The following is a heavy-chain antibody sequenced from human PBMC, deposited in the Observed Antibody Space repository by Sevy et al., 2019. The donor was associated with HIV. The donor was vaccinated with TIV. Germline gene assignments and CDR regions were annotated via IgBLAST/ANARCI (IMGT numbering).Heavy chain of an antibody. Sequence: SDTLSLTCTVSGGSISSNYWSWIRQPPGKGLEWIGLIYYSGSTNYNPSLKSRVTVSIDTSKKQFSLKLSSVTAADTAVYYCARTMTTADYFDYWGQGTLVTVSS. CDR3: ARTMTTADYFDY. CDR2: IYYSGST. V-gene: IGHV4-59*01. CDR1: GGSISSNY. D-gene: IGHD4-17*01. J-gene: IGHJ4*02.